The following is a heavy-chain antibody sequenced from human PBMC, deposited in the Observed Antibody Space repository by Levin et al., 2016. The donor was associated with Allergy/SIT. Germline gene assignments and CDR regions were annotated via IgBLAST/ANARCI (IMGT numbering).Heavy chain of an antibody. Sequence: WIRQPPGKGLEWVGFIRSKAYGGTTEYAASVKGRFTISRDDSKSIAYLQMNSLKTEDTAVYYCTRDGDSITMVRGELAWRYYYYGMDVWGQGTTVTVSS. CDR2: IRSKAYGGTT. CDR3: TRDGDSITMVRGELAWRYYYYGMDV. J-gene: IGHJ6*02. D-gene: IGHD3-10*01. V-gene: IGHV3-49*02.